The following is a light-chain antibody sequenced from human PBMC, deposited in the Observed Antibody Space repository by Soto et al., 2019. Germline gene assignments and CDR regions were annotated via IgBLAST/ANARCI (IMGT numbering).Light chain of an antibody. CDR2: SNN. CDR3: AAWDDSLNGYA. J-gene: IGLJ1*01. Sequence: QSVLTQPPSASGTPGQRVTISCSGSSSNIGSNTVNWYQQLLGTAPKPLIYSNNQRPSGVPDRFSGSKSGTSAPLAISGLQSEDEADYYCAAWDDSLNGYAFGTGTKVTVL. V-gene: IGLV1-44*01. CDR1: SSNIGSNT.